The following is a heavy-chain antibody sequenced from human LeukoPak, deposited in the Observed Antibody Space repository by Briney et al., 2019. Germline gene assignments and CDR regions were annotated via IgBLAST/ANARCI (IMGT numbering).Heavy chain of an antibody. CDR1: GFTFSSYW. V-gene: IGHV3-33*08. Sequence: PGGSLRLSCAASGFTFSSYWMSWVRQAPGKGLEWVAVIWYDGSNKYYADSVKGRFTISRDNSKNTLYLQMNSLRAEDTAVYYCARYFDWLSPYYYYMDVWGKGTTVTVSS. J-gene: IGHJ6*03. CDR3: ARYFDWLSPYYYYMDV. D-gene: IGHD3-9*01. CDR2: IWYDGSNK.